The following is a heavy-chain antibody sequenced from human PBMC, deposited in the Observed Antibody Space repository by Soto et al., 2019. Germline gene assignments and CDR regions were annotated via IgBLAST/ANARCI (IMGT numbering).Heavy chain of an antibody. J-gene: IGHJ4*02. D-gene: IGHD5-18*01. CDR1: GFTFTTFA. CDR2: ITGGSGST. V-gene: IGHV3-23*01. Sequence: GGSLRLSCAASGFTFTTFAMSWVRQAPGKGLEWVSFITGGSGSTYYADSVRGRFTISRDNAKNILYLQMNSLRAEDTALYYCARDYSSYGPFDYWGQRTLVTVSS. CDR3: ARDYSSYGPFDY.